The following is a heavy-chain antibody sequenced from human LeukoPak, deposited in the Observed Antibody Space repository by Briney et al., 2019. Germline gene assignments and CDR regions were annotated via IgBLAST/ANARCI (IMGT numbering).Heavy chain of an antibody. CDR1: GFTFRNYG. J-gene: IGHJ4*02. Sequence: GGSLRLSCAASGFTFRNYGMHWVRLAPGKGLEWVAFIRYDGSIKYYVDFVKGRFTVSRDNSKNKLYLQMNSLRAEDTAVYYCAKDVNVGGDYFDYWGQGTLVTVSS. V-gene: IGHV3-30*02. CDR2: IRYDGSIK. D-gene: IGHD3-10*01. CDR3: AKDVNVGGDYFDY.